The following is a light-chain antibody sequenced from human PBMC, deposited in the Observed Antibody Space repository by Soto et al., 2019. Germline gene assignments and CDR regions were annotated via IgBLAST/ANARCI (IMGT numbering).Light chain of an antibody. V-gene: IGLV2-8*01. CDR2: EVT. CDR3: ASYAGGNQV. CDR1: SSDVGRYDF. Sequence: QSVLTQPPSASGSPGQSVTTSCTGTSSDVGRYDFVSWYQHHPGKVPKLMIYEVTKRPSGVPDRFSGSKSGNTASLTVSGLLPEDEADYYCASYAGGNQVFGTGTKVTVL. J-gene: IGLJ1*01.